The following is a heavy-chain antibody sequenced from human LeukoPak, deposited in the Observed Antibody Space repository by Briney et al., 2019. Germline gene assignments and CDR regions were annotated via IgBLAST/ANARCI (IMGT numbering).Heavy chain of an antibody. V-gene: IGHV4-30-4*01. D-gene: IGHD2-15*01. CDR3: ASPKKGGPEFFDY. CDR1: GGSVSSGDYC. J-gene: IGHJ4*02. Sequence: SETLSLTCTVSGGSVSSGDYCWSWIRQAPGGGLEWIGFIYNSGSTYYNPSLKSRVTISIDTSKNQFSLKLSSATAADTAVYYCASPKKGGPEFFDYWGQGTLVTVSS. CDR2: IYNSGST.